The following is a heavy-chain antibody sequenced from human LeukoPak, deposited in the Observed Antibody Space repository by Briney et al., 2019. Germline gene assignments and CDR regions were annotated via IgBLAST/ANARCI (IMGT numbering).Heavy chain of an antibody. D-gene: IGHD6-19*01. J-gene: IGHJ4*02. CDR3: ASLGHSSGWYPDY. Sequence: SETLSLTCTVSGGSISSYYWSWIRQPPGKGLECIGYIYYSGSTNYNPSLKSRVTISVDTSKNQFSLKLSSVTAADTAVYYCASLGHSSGWYPDYRGQGTLVTVSS. CDR2: IYYSGST. CDR1: GGSISSYY. V-gene: IGHV4-59*01.